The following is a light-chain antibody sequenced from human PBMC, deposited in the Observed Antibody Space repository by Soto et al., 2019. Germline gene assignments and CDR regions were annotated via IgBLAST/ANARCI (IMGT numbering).Light chain of an antibody. CDR1: SSDIGGYNY. CDR2: EVC. V-gene: IGLV2-14*01. CDR3: SSYTSSSRPV. Sequence: QSALTQPASVSGSPGQSITISCTGTSSDIGGYNYVSWYQQHPGKAPKLMIYEVCHRPSGVSNRFSGSKSGNTASLTISGLQAGDEAHYYCSSYTSSSRPVFGTGTKVTVL. J-gene: IGLJ1*01.